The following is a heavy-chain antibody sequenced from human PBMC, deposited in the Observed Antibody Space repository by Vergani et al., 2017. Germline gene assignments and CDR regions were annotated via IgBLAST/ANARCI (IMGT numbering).Heavy chain of an antibody. Sequence: QVQLQESGPGLVKPSQTLSLTCTVSGGSISSGDYYWSWIRQPPGKGLEWIGYLYYSGSTYYNPSLKSRVTISVDTSKNQFSLNLSSVTAAETAVYYCARGWDGLWFGEWPWFDPWGQGTLVTVSS. CDR3: ARGWDGLWFGEWPWFDP. V-gene: IGHV4-30-4*08. D-gene: IGHD3-10*01. CDR1: GGSISSGDYY. J-gene: IGHJ5*02. CDR2: LYYSGST.